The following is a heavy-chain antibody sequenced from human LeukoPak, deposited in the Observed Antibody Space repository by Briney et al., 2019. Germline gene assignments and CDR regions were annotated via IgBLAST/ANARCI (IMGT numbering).Heavy chain of an antibody. J-gene: IGHJ4*02. V-gene: IGHV1-46*03. CDR2: LNPSDGDT. CDR1: GHTFTSSF. Sequence: ASVKVSCKASGHTFTSSFLRWVRQAPGQGLEWMGVLNPSDGDTTYAQEFQGRITMTSDTSTGTLYMELSSLRSEDTALYYCAGETDAFDYWGQGTLVTVSS. CDR3: AGETDAFDY.